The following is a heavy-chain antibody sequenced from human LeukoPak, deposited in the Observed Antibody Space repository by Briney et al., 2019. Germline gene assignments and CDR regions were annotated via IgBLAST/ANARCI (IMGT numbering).Heavy chain of an antibody. CDR2: INSDGSTT. D-gene: IGHD3-22*01. J-gene: IGHJ4*02. Sequence: GGSLRLSCAASGFTFSSNWMHWVRQAPGKGLVWVSRINSDGSTTSYADSVRGRFTISRDNAKNSLYLQMNSLRAEDTAVYYCARGGVYYGSSGYWDFDYWGQGTLVTVSS. V-gene: IGHV3-74*01. CDR3: ARGGVYYGSSGYWDFDY. CDR1: GFTFSSNW.